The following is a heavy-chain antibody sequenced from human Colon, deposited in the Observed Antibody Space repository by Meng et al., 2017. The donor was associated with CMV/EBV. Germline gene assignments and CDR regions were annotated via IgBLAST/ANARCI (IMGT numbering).Heavy chain of an antibody. D-gene: IGHD3-22*01. J-gene: IGHJ4*02. Sequence: SGPTLVKPTQTLTLTCTFSGFSLSTSGVGVGWIRQPPGKALEWLAPIYWNDDKRYSPSLKSRLTITKDTSKNQVVLTMTNMDPVDTATYYCAHSGRDSSGSYYFDYWGQGTLVTVSS. CDR2: IYWNDDK. CDR3: AHSGRDSSGSYYFDY. V-gene: IGHV2-5*01. CDR1: GFSLSTSGVG.